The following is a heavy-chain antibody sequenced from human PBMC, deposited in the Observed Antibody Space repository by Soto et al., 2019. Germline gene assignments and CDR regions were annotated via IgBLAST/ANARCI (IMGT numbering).Heavy chain of an antibody. V-gene: IGHV3-23*01. D-gene: IGHD1-20*01. CDR3: AKDAVSYNGKWDWFDS. J-gene: IGHJ5*01. CDR2: IGGGGTDT. Sequence: DVQLLESGGGLVQPGGSLTLSCAASRFTFSDFAMNWVRQAPGKGLEWASSIGGGGTDTYYADSVKGRFTISRDNSKNTLYLQMDSLRDEDTAVYYCAKDAVSYNGKWDWFDSWGQGTLVIVSS. CDR1: RFTFSDFA.